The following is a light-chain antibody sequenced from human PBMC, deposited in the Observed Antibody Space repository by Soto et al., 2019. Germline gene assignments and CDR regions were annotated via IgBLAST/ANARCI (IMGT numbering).Light chain of an antibody. CDR1: SSDVGGYNY. CDR2: KVS. V-gene: IGLV2-14*01. Sequence: QSVLTQPASVSGSPGQSITISCTGTSSDVGGYNYVSWYQQHPGKAPKLMIYKVSNRPSGVSNRFSGSKSGNTASLTISGLQAEDEADYYCSSYTSSSTPVFGTGTKLTVL. J-gene: IGLJ1*01. CDR3: SSYTSSSTPV.